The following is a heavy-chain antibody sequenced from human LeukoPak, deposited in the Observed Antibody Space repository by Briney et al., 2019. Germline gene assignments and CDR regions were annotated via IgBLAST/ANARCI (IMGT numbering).Heavy chain of an antibody. CDR3: ARDSYDFWSGYYTSDP. Sequence: KTSETLSLTCTVSGYSISSGYYWGWIRQPPGKGLEWIGSIYHSGSTYYNPSLKSRVTISVDPSKNQFSLRLSSVTAADTAVYYCARDSYDFWSGYYTSDPWGQGTLVTVSS. CDR1: GYSISSGYY. J-gene: IGHJ5*02. V-gene: IGHV4-38-2*02. CDR2: IYHSGST. D-gene: IGHD3-3*01.